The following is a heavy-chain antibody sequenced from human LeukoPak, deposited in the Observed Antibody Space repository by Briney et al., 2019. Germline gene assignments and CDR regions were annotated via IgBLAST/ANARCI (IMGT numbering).Heavy chain of an antibody. J-gene: IGHJ4*02. CDR1: GFTFGDYA. CDR2: IQAKAYGGAT. Sequence: PGGSLRLCCSTSGFTFGDYAMSWVRQAPGKGLEWVGFIQAKAYGGATEYAASVKGRFSISRDDSQSIANLQMNDLKTEDTAVYYCTRAPHPRCSSSGCYLDYWGQGTLVTVSS. D-gene: IGHD2-2*01. CDR3: TRAPHPRCSSSGCYLDY. V-gene: IGHV3-49*04.